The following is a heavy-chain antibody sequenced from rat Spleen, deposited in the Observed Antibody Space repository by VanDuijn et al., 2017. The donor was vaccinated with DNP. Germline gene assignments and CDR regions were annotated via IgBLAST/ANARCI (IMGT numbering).Heavy chain of an antibody. CDR1: GYTFTVNY. CDR3: ARGGDGIWFAY. Sequence: QVQLRQSGAELAEPGSSVKISCKSSGYTFTVNYIGWIKQTTGQGLEYIGYIHTGSGGTSYREKFKGKATLTVDKSSSTACMQLNSLTPDDSAVYYCARGGDGIWFAYWGQGTLVTVSS. J-gene: IGHJ3*01. CDR2: IHTGSGGT. V-gene: IGHV1-43*01. D-gene: IGHD1-1*01.